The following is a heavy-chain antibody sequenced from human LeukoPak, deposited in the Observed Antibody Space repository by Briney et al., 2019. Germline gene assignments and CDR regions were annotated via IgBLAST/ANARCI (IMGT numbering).Heavy chain of an antibody. CDR3: ARDKSSIVGAGVRFDP. J-gene: IGHJ5*02. D-gene: IGHD1-26*01. CDR2: IKQDGSEK. V-gene: IGHV3-7*01. Sequence: GGSLRLSCAASGFTFSSYWMSWVRQAPGKGLEWVANIKQDGSEKYYVDSVKGRSTISRDNAKNSLCLQMNSLRAEDTAVYYCARDKSSIVGAGVRFDPWGQGTLVTVSS. CDR1: GFTFSSYW.